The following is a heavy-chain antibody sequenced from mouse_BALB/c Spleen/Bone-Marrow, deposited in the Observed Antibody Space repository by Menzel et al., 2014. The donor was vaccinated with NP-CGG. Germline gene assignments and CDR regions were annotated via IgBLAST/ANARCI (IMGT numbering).Heavy chain of an antibody. V-gene: IGHV1-62-2*01. CDR3: ARREEEYGNLFAY. J-gene: IGHJ3*01. CDR2: FYPGSGSI. D-gene: IGHD2-10*02. Sequence: QVQLQQSGSELVKPGASVKLSCKASGYTFTDYIIHWVKQRSGQGLEWIGWFYPGSGSIKSNEKFKDRATLTADKSSSTVYMELSRLTSEDSAVYFCARREEEYGNLFAYWGQGTLVTVSA. CDR1: GYTFTDYI.